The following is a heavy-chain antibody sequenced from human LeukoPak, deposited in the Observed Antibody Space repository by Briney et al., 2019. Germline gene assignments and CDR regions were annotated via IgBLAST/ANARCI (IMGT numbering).Heavy chain of an antibody. CDR1: GFTFSSYW. D-gene: IGHD1-26*01. V-gene: IGHV3-7*01. J-gene: IGHJ4*02. CDR3: ARGGAYSFFDY. Sequence: PGGSLTLSCAVSGFTFSSYWMSWVRQAPGKGLEWVANIKQDGSEKSYVDSVKGRFTISRDNAKNSLYLQMNSLRAEDTAVYYCARGGAYSFFDYWGQGTPVTVSS. CDR2: IKQDGSEK.